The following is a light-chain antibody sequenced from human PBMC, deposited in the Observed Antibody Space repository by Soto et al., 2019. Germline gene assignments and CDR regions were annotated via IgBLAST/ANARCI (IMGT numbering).Light chain of an antibody. V-gene: IGKV3-11*01. CDR1: QSIGDY. CDR2: DGS. Sequence: IVLTQSPATLSLSPGEGATLSCRASQSIGDYVAWFQQKPGQAPRLPIYDGSNRAVGIPARFSGSASGTDSILTISSLEPEDFAVYYCQQRSAWPLTFGGGTRVEI. CDR3: QQRSAWPLT. J-gene: IGKJ4*01.